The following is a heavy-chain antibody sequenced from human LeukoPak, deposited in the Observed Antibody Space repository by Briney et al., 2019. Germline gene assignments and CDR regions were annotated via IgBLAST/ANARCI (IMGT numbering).Heavy chain of an antibody. J-gene: IGHJ4*02. CDR2: IYSGGST. V-gene: IGHV3-53*01. CDR3: ASNGHEGYFDY. D-gene: IGHD2-8*01. CDR1: GFTVSSNY. Sequence: GGSLRLSCAASGFTVSSNYMSWVRQAPGKRLQWVSVIYSGGSTYYADSVKGRFTISRDNSKNTLYLQMNSLRAKDTAVYYCASNGHEGYFDYWGQGTLVTVSS.